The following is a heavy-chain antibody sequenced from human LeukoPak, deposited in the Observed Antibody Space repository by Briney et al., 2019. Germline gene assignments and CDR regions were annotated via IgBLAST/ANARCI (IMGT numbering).Heavy chain of an antibody. CDR3: ARDPTRLEWEHFDAFDI. D-gene: IGHD1-26*01. CDR1: GFTFSSYW. Sequence: GGSLRLSCAASGFTFSSYWMHWVRQAPGKGLVWVSRINSDGSSTSYADSVKGRFTISRDNAKNTLYLQMNSLRAEDTAVYYCARDPTRLEWEHFDAFDIWGQGTMVTVSS. J-gene: IGHJ3*02. CDR2: INSDGSST. V-gene: IGHV3-74*01.